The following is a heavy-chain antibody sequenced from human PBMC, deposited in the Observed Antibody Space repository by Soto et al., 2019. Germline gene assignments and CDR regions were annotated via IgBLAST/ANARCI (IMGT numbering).Heavy chain of an antibody. CDR1: GFSFNNYA. D-gene: IGHD2-2*01. CDR3: AKDVGGHYCTPTSCLYFFHS. Sequence: EVQLLESGGGLVQPGGSLRLSCAASGFSFNNYAMNWVRQAPGQGLEWVSTISDSGSTYYADSVKGRLTISSDNSKSTLYLQMKRLRAEDTAVCFCAKDVGGHYCTPTSCLYFFHSWGRGTLVTVSS. V-gene: IGHV3-23*01. J-gene: IGHJ4*02. CDR2: ISDSGST.